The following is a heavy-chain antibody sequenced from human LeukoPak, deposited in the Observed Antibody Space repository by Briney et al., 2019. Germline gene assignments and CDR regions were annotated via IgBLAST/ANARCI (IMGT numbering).Heavy chain of an antibody. CDR3: ARARNYDFWSGPLGFYYYMDV. CDR2: IKQDGSEK. CDR1: GFTFSSYW. D-gene: IGHD3-3*01. J-gene: IGHJ6*03. V-gene: IGHV3-7*01. Sequence: PGGSLRLSCAASGFTFSSYWMSWVRQAPGKGLDWVANIKQDGSEKYYVDSVKGRFTISRDNAKNSLYLQMNSLRAEDTAVYYCARARNYDFWSGPLGFYYYMDVWGKGTTVTVSS.